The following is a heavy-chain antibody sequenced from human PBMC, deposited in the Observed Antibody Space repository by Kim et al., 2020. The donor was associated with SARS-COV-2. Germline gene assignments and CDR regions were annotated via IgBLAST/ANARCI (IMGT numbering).Heavy chain of an antibody. CDR2: IIPVFGTT. J-gene: IGHJ6*02. CDR1: GGTFSTYV. CDR3: ARDLKGIRYPYTGYGIPLRVYHYYGMDV. D-gene: IGHD5-12*01. Sequence: SVKVSCKASGGTFSTYVISWVRQAPGQGLEWMGGIIPVFGTTNYAQNFQGRVTITADESTSTAYMELSSLRSEDTAVYYCARDLKGIRYPYTGYGIPLRVYHYYGMDVWGQGTTVTVAS. V-gene: IGHV1-69*13.